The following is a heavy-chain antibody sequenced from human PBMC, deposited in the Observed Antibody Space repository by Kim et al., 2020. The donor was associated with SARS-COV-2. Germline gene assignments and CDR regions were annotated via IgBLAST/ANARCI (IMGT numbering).Heavy chain of an antibody. CDR1: GYTLTELS. CDR2: FDPEDGET. J-gene: IGHJ6*02. V-gene: IGHV1-24*01. Sequence: ASVKVSCKVSGYTLTELSMHWVRQAPGKGLEWMGGFDPEDGETIYAQKFQGRVTMTEDTSTDTAYMELSSLRSEDTAVYYCATEVHSGSYRYYYYGMDVWGQGTTVTVSS. CDR3: ATEVHSGSYRYYYYGMDV. D-gene: IGHD1-26*01.